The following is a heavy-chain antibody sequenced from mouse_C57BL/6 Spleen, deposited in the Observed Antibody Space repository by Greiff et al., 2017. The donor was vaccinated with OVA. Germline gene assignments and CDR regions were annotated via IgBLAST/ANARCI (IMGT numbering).Heavy chain of an antibody. CDR1: GFTFSHYG. CDR3: ARGGAMDY. J-gene: IGHJ4*01. Sequence: EVMLVESGGGLVKPGGSLKLSCAASGFTFSHYGMHWVRQAPEKGLEWVAYISSGSSTIYYADTVKGRFTISRDNAKNTLFLQMTSLRSEDTAMYYCARGGAMDYWGQGTSVTVSS. CDR2: ISSGSSTI. V-gene: IGHV5-17*01.